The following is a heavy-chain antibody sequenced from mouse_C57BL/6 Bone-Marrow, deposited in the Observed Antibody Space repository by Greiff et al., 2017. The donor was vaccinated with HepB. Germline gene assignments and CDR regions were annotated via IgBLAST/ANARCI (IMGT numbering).Heavy chain of an antibody. V-gene: IGHV2-9-1*01. CDR1: GFSLTSYA. CDR2: IWTGGGT. J-gene: IGHJ2*01. CDR3: ASLYYDYDDYFDY. D-gene: IGHD2-4*01. Sequence: VQVVESGPGLVAPSQSLSITCTVSGFSLTSYAISWVRQPPGKGLEWLGVIWTGGGTNYNSALKSRLSISKDNSKSQVFLKMNSLQTDDTSRYYCASLYYDYDDYFDYWGEGTTLTVSS.